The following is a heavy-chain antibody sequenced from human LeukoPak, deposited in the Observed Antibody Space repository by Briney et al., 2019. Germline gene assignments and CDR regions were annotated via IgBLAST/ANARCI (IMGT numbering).Heavy chain of an antibody. CDR3: ARDGFGYYGMDV. Sequence: SVKVSCKASGGTFSGYAISWARQAPGQGLEWMGGIIPIFGTANYAQKFQGRVTITADKSTSTAYMELSSLRSEDTAVYYCARDGFGYYGMDVWGKGTTVTVSS. V-gene: IGHV1-69*06. CDR2: IIPIFGTA. J-gene: IGHJ6*04. D-gene: IGHD2-2*03. CDR1: GGTFSGYA.